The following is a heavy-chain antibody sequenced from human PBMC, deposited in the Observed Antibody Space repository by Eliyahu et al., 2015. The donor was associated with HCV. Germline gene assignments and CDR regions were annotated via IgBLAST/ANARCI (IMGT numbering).Heavy chain of an antibody. CDR2: IIPNSGDT. V-gene: IGHV1-2*06. J-gene: IGHJ3*01. CDR3: ARGDNYAFHV. CDR1: GYIXTAYN. Sequence: QVQLVQSGAEVTKPGASVKVSCKASGYIXTAYNXHWVRQAPGQGLEWMGRIIPNSGDTNFAQMFQGRVAMTRDTSISTAYMELRNLRSNDTAVYFCARGDNYAFHVWGQGTMVTVSS. D-gene: IGHD2-21*02.